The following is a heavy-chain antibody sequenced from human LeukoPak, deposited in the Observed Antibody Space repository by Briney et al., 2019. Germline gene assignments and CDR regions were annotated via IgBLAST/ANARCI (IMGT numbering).Heavy chain of an antibody. CDR1: GGSISTYY. V-gene: IGHV4-59*01. Sequence: KPSETLSLTCTVSGGSISTYYWTWIRQPPGKGLEWIGYISSSGSTKYNPSLKSRVTISVDTSKNQFSLKLSSVTAADTAVYYCARVQLNSVVDFGMDVWGQGTTVTVSS. CDR2: ISSSGST. CDR3: ARVQLNSVVDFGMDV. J-gene: IGHJ6*02. D-gene: IGHD1-1*01.